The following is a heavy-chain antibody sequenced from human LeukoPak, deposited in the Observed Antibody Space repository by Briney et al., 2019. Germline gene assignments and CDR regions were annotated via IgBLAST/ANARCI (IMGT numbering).Heavy chain of an antibody. D-gene: IGHD6-19*01. CDR1: GLTFSSYG. V-gene: IGHV3-23*01. CDR2: ISGSGGST. Sequence: AGGSLRLSCGASGLTFSSYGMSWVRQAPGKGLEWVSAISGSGGSTYYADSVKGRFTISRDNSKNTLYLQMNSLRAEDTAVYYCAKRYGYSRGWFFDYWGQGTLVTVSS. J-gene: IGHJ4*02. CDR3: AKRYGYSRGWFFDY.